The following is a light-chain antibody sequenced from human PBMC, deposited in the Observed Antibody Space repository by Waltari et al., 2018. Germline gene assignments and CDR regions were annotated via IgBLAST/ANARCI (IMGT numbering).Light chain of an antibody. CDR2: SNN. CDR3: AAWDDSLSGDV. Sequence: QSVLTQPPSASGTPGQRVTISSSGRPPTIGRTTANWYQHLPGTAPQLLIHSNNQRHSGVPDRFSGSKSDTSASLVISGLKSEDEAEYYCAAWDDSLSGDVFGTGTKVTVL. J-gene: IGLJ1*01. CDR1: PPTIGRTT. V-gene: IGLV1-44*01.